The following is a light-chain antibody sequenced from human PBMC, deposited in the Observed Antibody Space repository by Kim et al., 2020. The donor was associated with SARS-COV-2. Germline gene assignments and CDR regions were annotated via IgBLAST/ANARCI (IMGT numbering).Light chain of an antibody. Sequence: SYELTQPPSVSVAPGKTARITCGGNNIGGKSVHWYQQKPGQAPVLVIYYDSGRPSAIPERLSGSNSGNTATLTLSSVVPGDESDYYCQVWASSSDHWVFG. CDR2: YDS. V-gene: IGLV3-21*04. CDR1: NIGGKS. CDR3: QVWASSSDHWV. J-gene: IGLJ3*02.